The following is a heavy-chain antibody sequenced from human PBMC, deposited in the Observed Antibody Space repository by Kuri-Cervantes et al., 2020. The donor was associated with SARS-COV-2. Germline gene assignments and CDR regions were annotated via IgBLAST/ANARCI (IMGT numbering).Heavy chain of an antibody. V-gene: IGHV1-69*13. CDR3: ARGPQWLGGDIQDAFDI. CDR2: IIPFFGTP. Sequence: SVKVSCKASGATFSTYGFSWVRQAPGQGLEWMGGIIPFFGTPNYAQKFEGRVTITADESTSTAYMEMSSLRFEDTAVYYCARGPQWLGGDIQDAFDIWGQGTMVTVSS. J-gene: IGHJ3*02. D-gene: IGHD3-22*01. CDR1: GATFSTYG.